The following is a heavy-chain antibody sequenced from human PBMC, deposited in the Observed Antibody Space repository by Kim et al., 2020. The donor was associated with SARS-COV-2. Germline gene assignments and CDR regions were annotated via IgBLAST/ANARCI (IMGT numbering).Heavy chain of an antibody. V-gene: IGHV3-49*03. CDR2: IRSKAYGGTT. D-gene: IGHD6-13*01. J-gene: IGHJ4*02. CDR1: GFTFGDYA. Sequence: GGSLRLSCTASGFTFGDYAMSWFRQAPGKGLEWVGFIRSKAYGGTTEYAASVKGRFTISRDDSKSIAYLQMNSLKTEDTAVYYCTRDRKAAGTPTQFDYWGQGTLVTVSS. CDR3: TRDRKAAGTPTQFDY.